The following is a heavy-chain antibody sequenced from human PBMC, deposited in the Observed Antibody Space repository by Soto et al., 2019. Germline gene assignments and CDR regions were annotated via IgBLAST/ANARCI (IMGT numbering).Heavy chain of an antibody. CDR2: IYYRGST. D-gene: IGHD2-15*01. Sequence: SATLSLTCTVSGGSISSYYWSWIRQPPGKGLEWIGYIYYRGSTNYNPSLKSRVTISVDTSKNQFSLKLSSVTAADTGVYYCARIVAKRWRDAFDIWGQGTMVTVSS. CDR1: GGSISSYY. CDR3: ARIVAKRWRDAFDI. J-gene: IGHJ3*02. V-gene: IGHV4-59*01.